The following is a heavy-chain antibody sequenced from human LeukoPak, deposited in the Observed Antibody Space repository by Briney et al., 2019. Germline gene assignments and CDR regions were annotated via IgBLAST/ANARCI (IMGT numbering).Heavy chain of an antibody. V-gene: IGHV3-48*04. CDR2: ISSSSSTI. CDR3: ARDLKGVVVIFFDY. CDR1: GFTFSSYS. J-gene: IGHJ4*02. D-gene: IGHD3-22*01. Sequence: PGGSLRLSCAASGFTFSSYSMNWVRQAPGKGLEWVSYISSSSSTIYYADSVKGRFTISRDNAKNSLYLQMNSLRAEDTAVYYCARDLKGVVVIFFDYWGQGTLVTVSS.